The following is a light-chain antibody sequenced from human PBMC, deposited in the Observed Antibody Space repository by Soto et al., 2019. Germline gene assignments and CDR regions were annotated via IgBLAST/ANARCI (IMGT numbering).Light chain of an antibody. Sequence: EVVLTQSPATLSFSPGERATLSCRASQSVSRHLAWYQQKPGQAPRLLILDASDRATGIPARFSGSGSGTNFTLTISSLEPEDFAVYYCQQRSNRPGTFGQGTKVDIK. CDR3: QQRSNRPGT. CDR2: DAS. V-gene: IGKV3-11*01. J-gene: IGKJ1*01. CDR1: QSVSRH.